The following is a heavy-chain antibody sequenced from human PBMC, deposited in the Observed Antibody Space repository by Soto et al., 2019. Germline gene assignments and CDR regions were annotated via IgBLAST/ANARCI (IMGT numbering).Heavy chain of an antibody. V-gene: IGHV3-48*02. CDR1: GFTFSSYS. J-gene: IGHJ5*02. Sequence: GGSLRLSCAASGFTFSSYSMNWVRQAPGKGLEWVSYISSSSSTIYYADSVKGRFTISRDNAKNSLYLQMNSLRDEDTAVYYCARELTTVTTGGAIRWFDPWGQGTLVTVSS. D-gene: IGHD4-4*01. CDR2: ISSSSSTI. CDR3: ARELTTVTTGGAIRWFDP.